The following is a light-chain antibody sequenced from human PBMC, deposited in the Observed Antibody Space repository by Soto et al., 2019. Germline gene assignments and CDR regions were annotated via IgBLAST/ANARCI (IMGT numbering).Light chain of an antibody. CDR1: QGISDY. CDR2: AAS. V-gene: IGKV1-27*01. J-gene: IGKJ1*01. Sequence: DIQMTQSPSSLSASVGDRVTITCRASQGISDYLAWYQQKPGKVPKLLIYAASTLQSRVPSRFSGSGSGTDFSLTISSLQPEDVATYYCQKYVSAPWTFGPGTKVEIK. CDR3: QKYVSAPWT.